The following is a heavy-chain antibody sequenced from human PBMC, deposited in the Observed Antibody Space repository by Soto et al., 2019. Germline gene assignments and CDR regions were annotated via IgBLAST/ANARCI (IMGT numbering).Heavy chain of an antibody. D-gene: IGHD4-4*01. J-gene: IGHJ4*01. Sequence: PGGSLRLSCAASGFTFSNAWINWVRQAPGKGLEWVGRVKSKTHDGTTDFAASVKGRFAISRDDSISMAFMRMNSLKIEDTAVYYCTTDSYITVTPVRLDYWGHGTLVTVSS. CDR1: GFTFSNAW. CDR2: VKSKTHDGTT. CDR3: TTDSYITVTPVRLDY. V-gene: IGHV3-15*07.